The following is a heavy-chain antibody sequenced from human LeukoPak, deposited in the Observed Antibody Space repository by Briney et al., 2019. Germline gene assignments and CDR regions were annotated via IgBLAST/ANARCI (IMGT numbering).Heavy chain of an antibody. CDR1: GFTFSSYA. Sequence: HPGGSLRLSCAASGFTFSSYAMTWVRQAPGKGLEWVSAISGSGGSAYYADSVKGRFTISRDNSKNTLYLQMNSLRAEDTAVYYCAKDWANCGGDCYSEVDYWGQGTLVTVSS. CDR3: AKDWANCGGDCYSEVDY. D-gene: IGHD2-21*02. J-gene: IGHJ4*02. CDR2: ISGSGGSA. V-gene: IGHV3-23*01.